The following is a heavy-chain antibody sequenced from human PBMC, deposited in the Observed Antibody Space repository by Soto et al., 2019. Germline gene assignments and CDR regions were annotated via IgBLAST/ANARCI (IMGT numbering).Heavy chain of an antibody. J-gene: IGHJ6*03. D-gene: IGHD3-16*01. V-gene: IGHV1-2*02. CDR1: GDSFNDYY. CDR2: INPNGGAT. Sequence: ASVKVSCKTSGDSFNDYYIHWVRQAPGQGLEWMGWINPNGGATEYAQKFQGRVTVTRDTSIRTVYMELSSLRSDDTAVYYCARESGGVTATFDYYYFYMDVWGKGTTVTGSS. CDR3: ARESGGVTATFDYYYFYMDV.